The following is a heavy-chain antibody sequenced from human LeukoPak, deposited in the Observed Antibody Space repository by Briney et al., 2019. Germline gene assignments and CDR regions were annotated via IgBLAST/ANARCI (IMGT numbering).Heavy chain of an antibody. Sequence: GGSLRLSCSASGFTFRSYNLNWVRQPPGKGPEWVSNIGTSSTTIYYADSVKGRFTISRDNAKNTLFLQMNSLRAEGTAVYYCAREPSEYFDYWGRGTLVTVSS. CDR1: GFTFRSYN. J-gene: IGHJ4*02. D-gene: IGHD6-19*01. CDR2: IGTSSTTI. CDR3: AREPSEYFDY. V-gene: IGHV3-48*04.